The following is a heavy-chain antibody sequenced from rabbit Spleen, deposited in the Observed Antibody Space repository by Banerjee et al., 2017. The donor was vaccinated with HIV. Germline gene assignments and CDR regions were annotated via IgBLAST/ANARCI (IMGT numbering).Heavy chain of an antibody. CDR2: INMVTGKS. J-gene: IGHJ3*01. Sequence: QEQLVESGGGLVKPEGSLKLTCKASGFTLSSYYMNWVRQAPGKGLEWITCINMVTGKSVYASWAKGRFIMSRTASTKVTLQMTSLTAADTATYFCARDTGSSFSSYGMDLWGQGTLRHRL. D-gene: IGHD8-1*01. V-gene: IGHV1S45*01. CDR3: ARDTGSSFSSYGMDL. CDR1: GFTLSSYYM.